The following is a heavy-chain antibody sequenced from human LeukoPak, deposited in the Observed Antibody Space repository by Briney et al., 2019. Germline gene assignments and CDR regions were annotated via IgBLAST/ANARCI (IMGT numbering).Heavy chain of an antibody. Sequence: TSETLSLTCTVSGGSISSGDYFWSWIRQPPGKGLEWIGFIYHSGSTYYNPSLKSRLTMSVDTSKNQFSLKLSSVTAADTAVYYCAREMCSGGSCFSQGIYYFDYWGQGTLVTVSS. J-gene: IGHJ4*02. D-gene: IGHD2-15*01. CDR1: GGSISSGDYF. V-gene: IGHV4-30-4*01. CDR3: AREMCSGGSCFSQGIYYFDY. CDR2: IYHSGST.